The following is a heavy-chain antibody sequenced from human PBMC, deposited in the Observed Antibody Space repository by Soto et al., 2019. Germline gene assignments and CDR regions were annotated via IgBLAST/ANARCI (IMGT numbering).Heavy chain of an antibody. CDR1: GGTFSSYA. D-gene: IGHD2-2*01. CDR3: ARDIVVVPAAMGREGWFDP. CDR2: IIPTFGTA. V-gene: IGHV1-69*13. Sequence: AASVKVSCKASGGTFSSYAISWVRQAPGQGLEWMGGIIPTFGTANYAQKFQGRVTITADESTSTAYMELSSLRSEDTAVYYCARDIVVVPAAMGREGWFDPWGQGTLVTVSS. J-gene: IGHJ5*02.